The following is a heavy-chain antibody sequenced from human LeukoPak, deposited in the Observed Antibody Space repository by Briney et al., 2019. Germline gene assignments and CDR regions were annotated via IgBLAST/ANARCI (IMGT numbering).Heavy chain of an antibody. V-gene: IGHV3-11*01. CDR1: GFTVSDYY. CDR3: ARGLAFDY. D-gene: IGHD6-19*01. Sequence: PGGSLRLSCAASGFTVSDYYMTWIPQAPGKGLEWVSYISSSGGTIYYADSVKGRFTISRDKANNSLYLQMNSLRVEDTAVYYCARGLAFDYWGQGTLVTVSS. J-gene: IGHJ4*02. CDR2: ISSSGGTI.